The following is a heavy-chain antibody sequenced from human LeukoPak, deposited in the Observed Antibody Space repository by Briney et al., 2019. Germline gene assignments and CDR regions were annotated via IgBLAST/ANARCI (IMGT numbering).Heavy chain of an antibody. J-gene: IGHJ6*03. CDR2: IYYSGST. Sequence: PGGSLRLSCAASGFTFSDYWMSWVRQAPGKGLKWIGSIYYSGSTYYNPSLKSRATISVDTSKNQFSLKLSSVTAADTAVYYCARDFPGYCSSTSCSLYYYYYMDVWGKGTTVTVSS. D-gene: IGHD2-2*01. CDR3: ARDFPGYCSSTSCSLYYYYYMDV. V-gene: IGHV4-39*07. CDR1: GFTFSDYW.